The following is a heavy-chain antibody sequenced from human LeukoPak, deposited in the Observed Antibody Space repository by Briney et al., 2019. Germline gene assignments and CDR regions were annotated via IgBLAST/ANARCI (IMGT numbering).Heavy chain of an antibody. V-gene: IGHV4-59*08. CDR1: GGSISSYY. D-gene: IGHD1-26*01. Sequence: SETLSLTCTVSGGSISSYYWSWIRQPPGKGMEWIGYIYYSGSTNYNPSLKSRVTISVDTSKNQFSLKLSSVTAADTAVYYCARHAVGATRDAFDIWGQGTMVTVSS. J-gene: IGHJ3*02. CDR3: ARHAVGATRDAFDI. CDR2: IYYSGST.